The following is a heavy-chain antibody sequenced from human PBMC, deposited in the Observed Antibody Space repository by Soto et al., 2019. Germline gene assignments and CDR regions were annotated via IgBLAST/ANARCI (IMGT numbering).Heavy chain of an antibody. J-gene: IGHJ4*02. CDR1: GFTFSSYW. V-gene: IGHV3-74*01. CDR3: ARGVAASPAVEY. Sequence: QPGGSLRLSCAASGFTFSSYWMHWVRQAPGKGLVWVSRINSDGSSTSYADSVKGRFTISRDNAKNTLYLQMNSLRAEDTAVYYCARGVAASPAVEYWGQGTLVTVSS. D-gene: IGHD3-10*01. CDR2: INSDGSST.